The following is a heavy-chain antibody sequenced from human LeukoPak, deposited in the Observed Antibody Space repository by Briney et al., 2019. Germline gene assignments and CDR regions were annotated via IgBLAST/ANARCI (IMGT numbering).Heavy chain of an antibody. CDR2: ISWNIGSI. V-gene: IGHV3-9*03. J-gene: IGHJ4*02. D-gene: IGHD5-24*01. CDR3: AKGFSRDVYSYFDY. Sequence: GGSLRLSCAASEFTIDDYAMHWVRQAPGKGLEWVSSISWNIGSIDYADSVKGRFTISRDNAKNSLYLQMNSLRTEDMALYYCAKGFSRDVYSYFDYWGQGTLVTVSS. CDR1: EFTIDDYA.